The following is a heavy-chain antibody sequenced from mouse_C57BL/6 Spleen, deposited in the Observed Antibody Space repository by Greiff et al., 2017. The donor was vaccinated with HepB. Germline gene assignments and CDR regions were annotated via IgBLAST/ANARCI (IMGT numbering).Heavy chain of an antibody. CDR3: ARSRSYYYGSSCFAY. D-gene: IGHD1-1*01. CDR1: GYTFTDYY. J-gene: IGHJ3*01. V-gene: IGHV1-77*01. CDR2: IGPGSGST. Sequence: QVQLQQSGAELVKPGASVKISCKASGYTFTDYYINWVKQRPGQGLEWIGKIGPGSGSTYYNEKFKGKATLTADKSSITAYMQLSSLTSEDSSVYFCARSRSYYYGSSCFAYWDQGTLVTVSA.